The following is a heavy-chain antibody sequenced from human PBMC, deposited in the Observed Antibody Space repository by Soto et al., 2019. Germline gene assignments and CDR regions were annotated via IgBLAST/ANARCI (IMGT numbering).Heavy chain of an antibody. Sequence: QVQLVQSGAEEKKPGASVKVSCKASGYTFTSYAMHWVRQAPGQRLEWMGWINAGNGNTKYSQKFQGRDTITRDTSASTAYMELSSLRSEDTAVYYCARGGVVVTAPDYWGQGTLVTFSS. V-gene: IGHV1-3*05. CDR3: ARGGVVVTAPDY. D-gene: IGHD2-21*02. CDR2: INAGNGNT. J-gene: IGHJ4*02. CDR1: GYTFTSYA.